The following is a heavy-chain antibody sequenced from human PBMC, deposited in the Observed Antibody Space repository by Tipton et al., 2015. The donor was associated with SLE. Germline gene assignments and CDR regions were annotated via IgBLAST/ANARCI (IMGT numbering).Heavy chain of an antibody. CDR1: GDSISTGNYY. V-gene: IGHV4-61*02. D-gene: IGHD1-26*01. Sequence: TLSLTCTVSGDSISTGNYYWSWIRQPAGKGLEWIGRIYPSVSTNCAPSLKSRVTISVDTSKNQFSLNLRSVTAADTAVYYCARDLYGGATRLDYWGQGTLVTVSS. J-gene: IGHJ4*02. CDR3: ARDLYGGATRLDY. CDR2: IYPSVST.